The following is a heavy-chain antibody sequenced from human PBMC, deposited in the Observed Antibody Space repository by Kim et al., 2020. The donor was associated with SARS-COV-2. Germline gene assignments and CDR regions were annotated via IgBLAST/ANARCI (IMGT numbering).Heavy chain of an antibody. Sequence: SVKSRITIHPDTSKNPFSLQLNSVTPEDTAVYYCARGGENYDFWSVHFDYWGQGTLVTVSS. V-gene: IGHV6-1*01. CDR3: ARGGENYDFWSVHFDY. J-gene: IGHJ4*02. D-gene: IGHD3-3*01.